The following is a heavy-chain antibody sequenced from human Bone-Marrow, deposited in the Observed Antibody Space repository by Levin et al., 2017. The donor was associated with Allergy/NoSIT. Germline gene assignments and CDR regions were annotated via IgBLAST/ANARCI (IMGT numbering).Heavy chain of an antibody. CDR3: AKEPTETYYLDS. CDR1: GFTLDDYA. D-gene: IGHD1-26*01. V-gene: IGHV3-9*01. CDR2: ISWDSESR. J-gene: IGHJ4*02. Sequence: GGSLRLSCAASGFTLDDYAMHWVRQVPGKGLEWVAGISWDSESREYADSVKGRFTISRDNAKNSLFLQMNSLRDEDTALYYCAKEPTETYYLDSWGQGTLVSVSS.